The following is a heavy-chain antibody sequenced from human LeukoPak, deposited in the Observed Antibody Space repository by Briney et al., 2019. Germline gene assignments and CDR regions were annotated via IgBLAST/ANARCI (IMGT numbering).Heavy chain of an antibody. CDR2: IYYSGSA. D-gene: IGHD1-7*01. CDR1: GGSITSSNYY. V-gene: IGHV4-39*07. J-gene: IGHJ4*02. CDR3: ARDSSNWNYGAFDH. Sequence: PSETLSLTCTVSGGSITSSNYYWGWIRQPPGKGLEWIGTIYYSGSAYYDPSLTSRVTISVDTSKNQFSLRLSSVTAADTAVYYCARDSSNWNYGAFDHWGQGTLVTVSS.